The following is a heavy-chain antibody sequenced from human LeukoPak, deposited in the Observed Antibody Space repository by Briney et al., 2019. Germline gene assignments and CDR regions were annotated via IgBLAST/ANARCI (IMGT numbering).Heavy chain of an antibody. CDR3: AREKSSWPNYYYYYMDV. CDR1: GGSISSYY. CDR2: IYTSGST. V-gene: IGHV4-4*07. D-gene: IGHD6-13*01. Sequence: PSETLSLTCTVSGGSISSYYWSWIRQPAGKGLEWIGRIYTSGSTNYNPSLKSRVTISVDTSKNQFSLKLSSVTAADTAVYYCAREKSSWPNYYYYYMDVWGKGTTVTVSS. J-gene: IGHJ6*03.